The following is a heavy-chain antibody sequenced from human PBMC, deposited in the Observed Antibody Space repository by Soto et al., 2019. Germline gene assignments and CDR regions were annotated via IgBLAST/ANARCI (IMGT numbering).Heavy chain of an antibody. CDR1: GGSVSSGTYY. Sequence: KPSETLSLTCTVSGGSVSSGTYYWSWIRQPPGKGLEWIGYIYYSRSTNYNPSLKSRVTISVDTSKNQFSLKLSSVTAADTAVYYCAREQQQLVHFDYWGQGTLVTVSS. CDR3: AREQQQLVHFDY. D-gene: IGHD6-13*01. V-gene: IGHV4-61*01. J-gene: IGHJ4*02. CDR2: IYYSRST.